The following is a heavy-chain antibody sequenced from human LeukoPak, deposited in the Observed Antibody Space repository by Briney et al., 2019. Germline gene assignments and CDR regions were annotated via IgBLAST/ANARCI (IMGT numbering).Heavy chain of an antibody. CDR1: GFTFSSYA. CDR2: ISGSGGST. Sequence: GGSLRLSCAASGFTFSSYAMSWVRQAPGKGLEWVSSISGSGGSTYYADSVKGRFTISRDNPKNTLYLQMNSLRAEDTAVYYCAKSARFDWYIDYWGQGTLSPSPQ. V-gene: IGHV3-23*01. CDR3: AKSARFDWYIDY. D-gene: IGHD3-9*01. J-gene: IGHJ4*02.